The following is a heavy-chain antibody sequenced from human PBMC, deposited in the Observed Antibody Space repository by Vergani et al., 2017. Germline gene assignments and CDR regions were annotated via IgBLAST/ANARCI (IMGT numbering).Heavy chain of an antibody. V-gene: IGHV4-59*02. CDR1: GASVNSYY. D-gene: IGHD3-22*01. J-gene: IGHJ4*02. Sequence: QVQLQESGPGLVKPSETLSLTCTVSGASVNSYYWSWIRQPPGKGLEWMGYVSFRGDTLYDPSVKGRMTISLNTSSNQFSLYLTSVTAADTAVYYCARMGGYDEGDAFRIGYFDSWGPGILVTVSS. CDR3: ARMGGYDEGDAFRIGYFDS. CDR2: VSFRGDT.